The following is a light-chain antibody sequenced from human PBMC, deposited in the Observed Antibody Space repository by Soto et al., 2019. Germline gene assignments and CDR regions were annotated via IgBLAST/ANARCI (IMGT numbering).Light chain of an antibody. CDR2: AAS. Sequence: IQMTQSPSTLSASVGDRVTITCRASQDIGRRLAWFQQKPGKAPKYLIQAASSLQGGVPSTFSGSGSGTDFTLTINTLHPEDFATYYCLQVYSFPRTFGQGTKVDI. J-gene: IGKJ1*01. CDR1: QDIGRR. CDR3: LQVYSFPRT. V-gene: IGKV1-12*01.